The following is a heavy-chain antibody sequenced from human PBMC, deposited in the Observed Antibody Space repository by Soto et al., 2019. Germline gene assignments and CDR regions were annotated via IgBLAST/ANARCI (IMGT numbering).Heavy chain of an antibody. CDR1: GFTVSSNY. J-gene: IGHJ4*02. V-gene: IGHV3-66*01. CDR2: IYSGGST. CDR3: ARETAGYYFDY. D-gene: IGHD3-10*01. Sequence: GGSLRLSCAASGFTVSSNYMSWVRQAPGKGLEWVSVIYSGGSTYYADSVKGRFTISRDNSKNTLYLQMNSLRAEDTAVYYCARETAGYYFDYWGQGTLVTVSS.